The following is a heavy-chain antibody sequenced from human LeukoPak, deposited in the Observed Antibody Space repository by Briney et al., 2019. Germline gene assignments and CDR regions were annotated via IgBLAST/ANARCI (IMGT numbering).Heavy chain of an antibody. CDR1: GYTFTSYY. J-gene: IGHJ4*02. CDR2: INPSGGST. V-gene: IGHV1-46*01. Sequence: ASVTVSCKASGYTFTSYYMHWVRQAPGQGLEWMGIINPSGGSTSYAQKFQGRVTMTRDTSTSTVYMELSSLRSEDTAVYYCARSAHVEGRDGYIFDYWGQGTLVTVSS. D-gene: IGHD5-24*01. CDR3: ARSAHVEGRDGYIFDY.